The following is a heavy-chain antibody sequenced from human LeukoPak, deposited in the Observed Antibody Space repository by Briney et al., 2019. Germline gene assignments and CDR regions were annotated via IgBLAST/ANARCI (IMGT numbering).Heavy chain of an antibody. CDR1: EFTFSRYG. D-gene: IGHD3-16*01. J-gene: IGHJ6*03. V-gene: IGHV3-30*02. Sequence: GGSLRLSCAASEFTFSRYGMHWVRQAPGKGLEWVAVIWYGGSNKYYADSVKGRFTISRDNSKNTLYLQMNSLRAEDTAVYYCAKGSVMYYYMDVWGKGTTVTVSS. CDR2: IWYGGSNK. CDR3: AKGSVMYYYMDV.